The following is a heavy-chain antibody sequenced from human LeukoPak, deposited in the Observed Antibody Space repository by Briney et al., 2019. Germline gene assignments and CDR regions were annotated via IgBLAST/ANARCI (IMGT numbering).Heavy chain of an antibody. CDR1: GGSISSYY. D-gene: IGHD3-22*01. J-gene: IGHJ3*02. CDR2: IHHSGTT. Sequence: SETLSLTCTVSGGSISSYYWSWIRQPPGKGLEWIGYIHHSGTTYYNASLKSRVTISIDRSKDEISLKVSSVTAADTAVYYCARSGSGYYFDAFDIWGQGTMVTVSS. CDR3: ARSGSGYYFDAFDI. V-gene: IGHV4-59*12.